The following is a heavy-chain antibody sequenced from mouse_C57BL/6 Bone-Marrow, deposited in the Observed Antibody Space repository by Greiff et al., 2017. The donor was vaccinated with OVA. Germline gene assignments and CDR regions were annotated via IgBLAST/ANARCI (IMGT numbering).Heavy chain of an antibody. V-gene: IGHV1-42*01. J-gene: IGHJ2*01. D-gene: IGHD1-1*01. CDR1: GYSFTGYY. Sequence: VQLQQSGPELVKPGASVKISCKASGYSFTGYYMNWVKQSPEKSLEWIGEINPSTGGTTYNQKFKAKATLTVDKSSSTAYMQLKSLTSEDSAVYYCGSSYFYYFDYWGQGTTLTVSS. CDR3: GSSYFYYFDY. CDR2: INPSTGGT.